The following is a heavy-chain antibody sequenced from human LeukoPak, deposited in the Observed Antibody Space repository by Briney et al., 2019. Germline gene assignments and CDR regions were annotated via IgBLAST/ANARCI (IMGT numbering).Heavy chain of an antibody. CDR1: GYTFTSYY. Sequence: GALVKVSCKASGYTFTSYYMHWVRQAPGQGLEWMGIINPSGGSTSYAQKFQGRVTMTRDTSTSTVYMELSSLRSEDTAVYCCARDQAPWELLFYLDYWGQGTLVTVSS. V-gene: IGHV1-46*01. CDR3: ARDQAPWELLFYLDY. D-gene: IGHD1-26*01. CDR2: INPSGGST. J-gene: IGHJ4*02.